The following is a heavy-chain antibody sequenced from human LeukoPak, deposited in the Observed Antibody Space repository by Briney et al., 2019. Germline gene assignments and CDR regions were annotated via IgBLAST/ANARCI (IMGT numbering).Heavy chain of an antibody. CDR3: ARAPLAMVRGVGYYYYGMDV. D-gene: IGHD3-10*01. V-gene: IGHV1-69*04. CDR2: SIPILGIA. CDR1: GGTFSSYA. J-gene: IGHJ6*02. Sequence: ASVKVSCKASGGTFSSYAISWLRQAPGQGLEWMGRSIPILGIANYAKKFQGRVTITADKSTSTAYMELSSLRSEDTAVYYCARAPLAMVRGVGYYYYGMDVWGQGTTVTVSS.